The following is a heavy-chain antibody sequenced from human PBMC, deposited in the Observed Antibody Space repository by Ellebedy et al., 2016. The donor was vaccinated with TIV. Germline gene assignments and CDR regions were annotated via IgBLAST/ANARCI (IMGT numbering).Heavy chain of an antibody. Sequence: SGPTLVKPTQTLTLTCTFSGFSLTTSGVGVGWIRQPPGKALEWLALIFWDDDTRYSQSLKSRLTITKDTSKNQVVLTMTNMDPVDTATDYCAHSPGWCGGNGNCYSSDWFDPWGQGTLVTVSS. J-gene: IGHJ5*02. V-gene: IGHV2-5*02. D-gene: IGHD2-15*01. CDR1: GFSLTTSGVG. CDR3: AHSPGWCGGNGNCYSSDWFDP. CDR2: IFWDDDT.